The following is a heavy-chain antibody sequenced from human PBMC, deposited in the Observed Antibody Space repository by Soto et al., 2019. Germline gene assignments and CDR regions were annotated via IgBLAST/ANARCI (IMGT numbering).Heavy chain of an antibody. D-gene: IGHD3-22*01. Sequence: AETLSLTCIVSGGSVSSSNWWSWVRQPPGKGLEWIGEIYHSESTTYNPSLKSRATISVDKSETQFTLRLKSVTAADTAVYYCASVGSDYDNSGYYLPWGPGTLVTVSS. CDR3: ASVGSDYDNSGYYLP. V-gene: IGHV4-4*02. CDR2: IYHSEST. J-gene: IGHJ5*02. CDR1: GGSVSSSNW.